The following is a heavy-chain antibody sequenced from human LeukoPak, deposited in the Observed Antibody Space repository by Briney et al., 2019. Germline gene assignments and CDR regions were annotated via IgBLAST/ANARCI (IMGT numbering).Heavy chain of an antibody. CDR1: GGTFITYA. Sequence: SVKVSFKASGGTFITYASSWVRQAPAQGLEWVGRIVPILGTANYAQNFQGRVTITADRSTTTAYMELSSLRSEDMAVYYCARVPQGSSWPYYFDYWGQGTLVTVSS. CDR3: ARVPQGSSWPYYFDY. J-gene: IGHJ4*02. CDR2: IVPILGTA. V-gene: IGHV1-69*04. D-gene: IGHD6-13*01.